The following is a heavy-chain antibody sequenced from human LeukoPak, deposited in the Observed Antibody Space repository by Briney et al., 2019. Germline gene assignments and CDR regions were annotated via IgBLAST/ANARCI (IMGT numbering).Heavy chain of an antibody. CDR3: ARESAYYYDSSGYYSLAFDI. CDR2: ISAYNGNT. J-gene: IGHJ3*02. Sequence: ASVKVSCKASGYTFTSYGISWVRQAPGQGLEWMGWISAYNGNTNYAQKLQGRVTMTTDTSTSTAYVELRSLRSDDTAAYYCARESAYYYDSSGYYSLAFDIWGQGTMVTVSS. CDR1: GYTFTSYG. V-gene: IGHV1-18*01. D-gene: IGHD3-22*01.